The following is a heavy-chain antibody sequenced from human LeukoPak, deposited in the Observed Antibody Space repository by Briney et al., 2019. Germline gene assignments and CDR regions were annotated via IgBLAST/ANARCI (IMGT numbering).Heavy chain of an antibody. CDR3: AKGAYDYIEMGYFDS. CDR1: GFTFRSYA. J-gene: IGHJ4*02. V-gene: IGHV3-23*01. CDR2: LIGSSGST. D-gene: IGHD5-12*01. Sequence: GGFLRLSCAASGFTFRSYAMSWVRQAPGKGLEWVSVLIGSSGSTDYADSVKGRFTISRDTSKNTVFLQMNSLRAEDTAIYYCAKGAYDYIEMGYFDSWGQGSLVTVSS.